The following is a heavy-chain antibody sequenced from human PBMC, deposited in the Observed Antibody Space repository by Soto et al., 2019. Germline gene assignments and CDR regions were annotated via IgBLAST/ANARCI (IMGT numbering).Heavy chain of an antibody. J-gene: IGHJ5*02. CDR1: GDSVSSNGAC. D-gene: IGHD4-17*01. CDR2: IYYRSKWFH. CDR3: ARSPAYGDYANLDT. V-gene: IGHV6-1*01. Sequence: PSQTLSLTCVISGDSVSSNGACWNWIRQSPSRGLQWLGRIYYRSKWFHDYAASVESRMAINPDTSRNQFSLQLTSVTAADTAVYYCARSPAYGDYANLDTWGQGTLVTVSS.